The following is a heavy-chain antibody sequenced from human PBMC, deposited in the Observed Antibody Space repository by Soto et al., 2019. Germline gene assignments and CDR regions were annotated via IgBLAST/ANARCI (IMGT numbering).Heavy chain of an antibody. CDR3: ARETQWQVRPWGDGMDV. D-gene: IGHD6-19*01. CDR1: GFTFSSYA. V-gene: IGHV3-30-3*01. J-gene: IGHJ6*02. Sequence: QVQLVESGGGVVQPGRSLRLSCATSGFTFSSYAMHWVRQAPGKGLEWVAVISYDGSNKYYADSVKGRFTISRDNSKNTLYLQMNSLRAEDTAVYYCARETQWQVRPWGDGMDVWGQGTTVTVSS. CDR2: ISYDGSNK.